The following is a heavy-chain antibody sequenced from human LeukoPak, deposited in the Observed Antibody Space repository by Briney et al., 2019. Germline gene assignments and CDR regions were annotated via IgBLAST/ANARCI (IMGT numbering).Heavy chain of an antibody. CDR2: IYYSGST. J-gene: IGHJ4*02. D-gene: IGHD3-16*01. V-gene: IGHV4-61*01. Sequence: SETLSLTCTVSGGSVSSGSYYWSWIRQPPGKGLEWIGYIYYSGSTNYNPSLKSRVTISVDTSKNQFSLKLSSVTAADTAVYYCARGGAHDYWGQGTLVTVSS. CDR3: ARGGAHDY. CDR1: GGSVSSGSYY.